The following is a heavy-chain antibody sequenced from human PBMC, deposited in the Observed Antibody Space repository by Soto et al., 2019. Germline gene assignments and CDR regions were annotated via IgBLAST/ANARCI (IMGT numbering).Heavy chain of an antibody. CDR2: ISAYNGNT. V-gene: IGHV1-18*01. CDR1: GYTFTSYG. J-gene: IGHJ3*02. Sequence: QVQLVQSGAEVKKPGASVKVSCKASGYTFTSYGISWVRQAPGQGLEWMGWISAYNGNTNYAQKLQGRVNMTTDTSTSTAYMELRSLRSDDTAVYYCARDAARRYYDFWSGPDPDAFDIWGQGTMVTVSS. D-gene: IGHD3-3*01. CDR3: ARDAARRYYDFWSGPDPDAFDI.